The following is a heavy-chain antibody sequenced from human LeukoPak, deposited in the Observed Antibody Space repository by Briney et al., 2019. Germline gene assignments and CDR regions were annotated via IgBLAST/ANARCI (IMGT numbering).Heavy chain of an antibody. Sequence: GGSLRLSCAASGFTFSDYYMSWIRQAPGKGLEWVSYISSSGSTIYYADSVKGRFTISRDNAKNSLYLQMNSLRAEDTAVYYYARDLGAVVVAATQRSYFDYWGQGTLVTVSS. J-gene: IGHJ4*02. D-gene: IGHD2-15*01. CDR2: ISSSGSTI. CDR1: GFTFSDYY. V-gene: IGHV3-11*01. CDR3: ARDLGAVVVAATQRSYFDY.